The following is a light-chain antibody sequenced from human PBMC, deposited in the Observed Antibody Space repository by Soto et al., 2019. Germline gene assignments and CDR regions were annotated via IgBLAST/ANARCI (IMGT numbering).Light chain of an antibody. CDR1: QSISSW. Sequence: DIQMTQSPSTLSASVGDRVTITCRASQSISSWLAWYQQKPGKAPKLLIYKASSLESGVPSRFSGSGSGIEFTLTISSLQPDDFATYYCQQYNSSFGQGTKVEIK. J-gene: IGKJ1*01. CDR2: KAS. CDR3: QQYNSS. V-gene: IGKV1-5*03.